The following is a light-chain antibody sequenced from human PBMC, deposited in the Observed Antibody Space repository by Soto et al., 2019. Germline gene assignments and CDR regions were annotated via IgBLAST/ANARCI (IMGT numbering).Light chain of an antibody. J-gene: IGLJ2*01. CDR1: SSNIGNNT. V-gene: IGLV1-44*01. CDR3: AAWDDSLNGVV. CDR2: SNN. Sequence: QSVLTQPPSASGTPGKRVTISCSGSSSNIGNNTVNWYQQLPGTAPKLLIYSNNQRPSGVPDRFSASKSGASASLAISGLQSGDEADSYCAAWDDSLNGVVFGGGTKLTVL.